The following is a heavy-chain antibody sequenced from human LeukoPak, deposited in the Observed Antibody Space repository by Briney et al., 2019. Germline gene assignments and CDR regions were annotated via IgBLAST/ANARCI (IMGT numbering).Heavy chain of an antibody. CDR1: GFIFSNTW. CDR2: IKSEIDGGAT. D-gene: IGHD5-12*01. V-gene: IGHV3-15*07. Sequence: GGSLRLSCAASGFIFSNTWMNWVRQAPGKGLEWVGRIKSEIDGGATDYAAPVQGRFTISRDDSQATLYLQMNSLKTEDTAVYYCTTGGSVIVAGTRAFDIWGQGTMVTVSS. CDR3: TTGGSVIVAGTRAFDI. J-gene: IGHJ3*02.